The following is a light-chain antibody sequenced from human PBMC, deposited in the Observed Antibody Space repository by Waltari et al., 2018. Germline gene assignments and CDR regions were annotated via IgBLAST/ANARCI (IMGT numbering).Light chain of an antibody. Sequence: SSELTQDPAVSVAMGQTVTITCQGNGLRSYYASWYQQRPGQAPILIMYDKNNRPSGVPDRFSGSNSDNTASLTITGAQAEDVASYYCHSRDASGVGGSFGGGTKLTVL. CDR2: DKN. CDR3: HSRDASGVGGS. V-gene: IGLV3-19*01. J-gene: IGLJ2*01. CDR1: GLRSYY.